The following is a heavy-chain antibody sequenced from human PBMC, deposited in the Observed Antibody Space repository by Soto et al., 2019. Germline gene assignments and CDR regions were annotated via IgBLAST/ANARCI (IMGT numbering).Heavy chain of an antibody. CDR1: GFTFSGYA. V-gene: IGHV3-23*01. CDR3: ASPVTKYFQY. Sequence: EVQLLESGGGLVQPGGSLRLSCAASGFTFSGYAMSWVRQAPGRGLEWVSSISGSGGTTYYADSVKGRFTISRDNSKNTLYLQMNSLRAEDTAAYYCASPVTKYFQYWGQGPLVTVSS. CDR2: ISGSGGTT. J-gene: IGHJ1*01. D-gene: IGHD4-17*01.